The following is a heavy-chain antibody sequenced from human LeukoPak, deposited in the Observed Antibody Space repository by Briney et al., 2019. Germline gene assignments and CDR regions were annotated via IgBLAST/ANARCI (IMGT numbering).Heavy chain of an antibody. CDR3: ARGGYSSSWYPHPLY. J-gene: IGHJ4*02. V-gene: IGHV3-74*01. Sequence: GGSLRLSCAASGFTFSSYWIHWVRQAPGKGLVWVSRINSDGSSTSYADSVKGRFTISRDNAKNTLHLQMNSLRAEDTAVYYCARGGYSSSWYPHPLYWSQGTLVTVSS. CDR1: GFTFSSYW. D-gene: IGHD6-13*01. CDR2: INSDGSST.